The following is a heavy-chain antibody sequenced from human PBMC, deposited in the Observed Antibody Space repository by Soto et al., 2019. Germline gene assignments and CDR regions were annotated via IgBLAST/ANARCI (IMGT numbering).Heavy chain of an antibody. V-gene: IGHV1-3*01. Sequence: ASVKVSCKASGYTFTSYAMQWVRQAPGQRLEWMGWINAGNGNTKYSQKFQGRVTITRDTSASTAYMELSSLRSEDTAVYYCARAYDSSGYYYRSIYDAFDIWGQGTMVTVS. J-gene: IGHJ3*02. CDR2: INAGNGNT. CDR3: ARAYDSSGYYYRSIYDAFDI. CDR1: GYTFTSYA. D-gene: IGHD3-22*01.